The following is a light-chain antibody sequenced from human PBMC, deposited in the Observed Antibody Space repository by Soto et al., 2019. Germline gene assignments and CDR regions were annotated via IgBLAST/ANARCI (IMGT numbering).Light chain of an antibody. CDR1: NSNIGAGYD. CDR3: QSYDSSLSGVV. Sequence: QAVVTQPPSVSGAPGQRVTISCTGSNSNIGAGYDVHWYQQLPGTSPKLLIYGNNNRPSGVPDRFSGSKSGTSASLAITGLQAEDEANYYCQSYDSSLSGVVFGGGTQLTVL. CDR2: GNN. V-gene: IGLV1-40*01. J-gene: IGLJ2*01.